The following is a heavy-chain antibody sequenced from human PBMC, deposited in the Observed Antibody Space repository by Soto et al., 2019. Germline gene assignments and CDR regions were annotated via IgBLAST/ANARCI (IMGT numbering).Heavy chain of an antibody. Sequence: QAQLVESGGGVVQPGTSLRLSCAASGFTISTHGMHWVRQAPSKGLEWLANIWYDGSNKFYAESVKGRFSISKDNSKNTLYLQMSSLRAEDTPVYYCAAATTWNFHFPYWGQGTQVTVSS. J-gene: IGHJ4*02. CDR2: IWYDGSNK. CDR3: AAATTWNFHFPY. D-gene: IGHD1-7*01. V-gene: IGHV3-33*03. CDR1: GFTISTHG.